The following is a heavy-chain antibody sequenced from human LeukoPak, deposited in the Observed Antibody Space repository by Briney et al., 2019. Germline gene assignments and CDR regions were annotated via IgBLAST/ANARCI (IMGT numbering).Heavy chain of an antibody. D-gene: IGHD3-16*01. Sequence: QPRGSLRLSCAASGFTFSSYAMSWVRQAPGKGLEWVSAISGSGGSTYYADSVKGRFTISRDNSKNTLYLQMNSLRAEDTAVYYCAKDPVLYASYVRWFDPWGQGTLVTVSS. J-gene: IGHJ5*02. V-gene: IGHV3-23*01. CDR3: AKDPVLYASYVRWFDP. CDR2: ISGSGGST. CDR1: GFTFSSYA.